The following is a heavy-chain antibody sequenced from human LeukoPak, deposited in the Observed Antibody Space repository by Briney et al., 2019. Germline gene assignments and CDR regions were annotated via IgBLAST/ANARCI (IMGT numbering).Heavy chain of an antibody. J-gene: IGHJ6*02. CDR3: ARESARYSSSSYGMDV. CDR1: GFTFSSYS. V-gene: IGHV3-21*01. Sequence: NPGGSLRLSCAASGFTFSSYSMNWVRQAPGKGLEWVSSISSSSSYIYYADSVKGRFTISRDNAKNSLYLQMNSLRAEDTAVYYCARESARYSSSSYGMDVWGQGTTVTVSS. D-gene: IGHD6-13*01. CDR2: ISSSSSYI.